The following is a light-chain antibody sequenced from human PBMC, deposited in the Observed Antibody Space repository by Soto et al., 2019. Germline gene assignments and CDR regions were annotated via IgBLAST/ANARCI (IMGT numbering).Light chain of an antibody. J-gene: IGKJ2*01. CDR3: QQFGNSPYT. CDR2: GAS. V-gene: IGKV3-20*01. CDR1: QSVSSSY. Sequence: EIVLTQSPGTLSLSPGEGATLSCRASQSVSSSYLAWYQQKPGQTPRLLIYGASSRATGIPDRFSGSGSGTDFTLTISRLEPEDFAVYYCQQFGNSPYTFGQGTKLDIK.